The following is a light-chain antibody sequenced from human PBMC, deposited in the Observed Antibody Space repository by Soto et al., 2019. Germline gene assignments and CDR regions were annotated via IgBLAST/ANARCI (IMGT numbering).Light chain of an antibody. CDR1: RSDVGGYNY. CDR2: DVT. J-gene: IGLJ3*02. Sequence: QSALTQPAYVSGSRGQSITISCTGTRSDVGGYNYVSWYQHHPGKAPKLMIYDVTNRPSGVSNRFSGSKSGNTASLTISGLQAEDEADYYCTSYTTSSPYLVFGGGTKVTAL. CDR3: TSYTTSSPYLV. V-gene: IGLV2-14*03.